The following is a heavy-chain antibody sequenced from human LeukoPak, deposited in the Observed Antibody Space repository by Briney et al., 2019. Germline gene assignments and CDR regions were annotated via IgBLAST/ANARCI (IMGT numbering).Heavy chain of an antibody. V-gene: IGHV3-23*01. D-gene: IGHD6-19*01. CDR2: ISGSGGST. Sequence: GGSLRLSCAASGFTFSSYAMSWVRQAPGKGLEWVSAISGSGGSTYYADSVKGRFTISRDNSKNTLYLQMNSLRAEDPAVYYCAKDSFIAVAPYRFDPWGQGTLVTVSS. J-gene: IGHJ5*02. CDR3: AKDSFIAVAPYRFDP. CDR1: GFTFSSYA.